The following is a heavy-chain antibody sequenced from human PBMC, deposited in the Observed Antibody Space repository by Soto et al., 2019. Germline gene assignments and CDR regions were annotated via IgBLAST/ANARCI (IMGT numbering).Heavy chain of an antibody. CDR1: GDSISTSTYF. CDR2: VYNSGST. V-gene: IGHV4-39*02. J-gene: IGHJ4*02. Sequence: QLQLQESGPGLVKPSETLSLTCTVSGDSISTSTYFWGWVRQPPGEGLEWIGSVYNSGSTYYNPPLKSRVTISVDTSKHLSSQQLSSVTATDTAVYYWARRLGEAYFDYWGQGTLVTVSS. CDR3: ARRLGEAYFDY.